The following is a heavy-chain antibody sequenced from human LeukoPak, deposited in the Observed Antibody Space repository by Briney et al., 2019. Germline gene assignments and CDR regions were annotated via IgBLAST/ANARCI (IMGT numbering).Heavy chain of an antibody. D-gene: IGHD5-18*01. CDR2: INHSGST. Sequence: SETLSLTCAVYGGSFSGYYWSWIRQPPGKGLEWIGEINHSGSTYYNPSLKSRVTISVDTSKNQFSLKLSSVTAADTAVYYCASVVGGYSYGWSIDYWGQGTLVTVSS. J-gene: IGHJ4*02. CDR3: ASVVGGYSYGWSIDY. CDR1: GGSFSGYY. V-gene: IGHV4-34*01.